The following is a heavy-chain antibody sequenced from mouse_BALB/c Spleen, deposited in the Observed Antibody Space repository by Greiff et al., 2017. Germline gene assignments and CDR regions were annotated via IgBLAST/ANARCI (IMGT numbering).Heavy chain of an antibody. J-gene: IGHJ3*01. V-gene: IGHV1S81*02. CDR1: GYTFTSYW. D-gene: IGHD1-2*01. CDR2: INPSNGRT. CDR3: ARGPTAPAY. Sequence: QVQLKQSGAELVKPGASVKLSCKASGYTFTSYWMHWVKQRPGQGLEWIGEINPSNGRTNYNEKFKSKATLTVDKSSSTAYMQLSSLTSEDSAVYYCARGPTAPAYWGQGTLVTVSA.